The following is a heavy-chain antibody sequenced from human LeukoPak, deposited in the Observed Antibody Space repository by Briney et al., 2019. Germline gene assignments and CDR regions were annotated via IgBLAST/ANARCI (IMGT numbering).Heavy chain of an antibody. CDR2: IHTSGPT. V-gene: IGHV4-4*07. D-gene: IGHD3-16*01. J-gene: IGHJ5*02. Sequence: PSETLSLTCTVSGGSMSSYYWSLIRQPAGKGLEWIGRIHTSGPTYYNPSLKSRVTMSVDTSKNQFSLRLTSVTAADTAVYYCARGDYFDGGGRNWFDPWGQGTLVTVSS. CDR3: ARGDYFDGGGRNWFDP. CDR1: GGSMSSYY.